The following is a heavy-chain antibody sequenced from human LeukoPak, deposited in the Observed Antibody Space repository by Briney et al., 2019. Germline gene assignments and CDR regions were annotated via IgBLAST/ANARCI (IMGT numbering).Heavy chain of an antibody. Sequence: PGGSLRLSCAASGLIFSSYAMTWVRQAPGKGLERVSGISGNGGTTYYADSVKGRFTISRDNSKNTLYLQMDSLRIEDTAVYYCAKGGRWDYYDSSHWGQGTMVTVSS. CDR2: ISGNGGTT. V-gene: IGHV3-23*01. CDR3: AKGGRWDYYDSSH. CDR1: GLIFSSYA. D-gene: IGHD3-22*01. J-gene: IGHJ3*01.